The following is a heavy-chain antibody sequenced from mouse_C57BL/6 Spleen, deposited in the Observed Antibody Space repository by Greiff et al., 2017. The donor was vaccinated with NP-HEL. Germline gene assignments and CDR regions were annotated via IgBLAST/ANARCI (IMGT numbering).Heavy chain of an antibody. V-gene: IGHV14-2*01. CDR1: GFNIKDYY. CDR3: AKATVVAGGFYAMDY. J-gene: IGHJ4*01. Sequence: VQLQQSGAELVKPGASVKLSCTASGFNIKDYYMHWVKQRTEQGLEWIGRIDPEDGETKYAPKFQGKATITADTSSNTAYLQLSSLTSEDTTVYYCAKATVVAGGFYAMDYWGQGTSVTVSS. D-gene: IGHD1-1*01. CDR2: IDPEDGET.